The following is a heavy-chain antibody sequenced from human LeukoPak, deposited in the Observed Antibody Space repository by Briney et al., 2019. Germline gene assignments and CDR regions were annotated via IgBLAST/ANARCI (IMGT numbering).Heavy chain of an antibody. J-gene: IGHJ4*02. CDR2: ISWNSGSI. CDR3: ARERIAVAGALSDY. V-gene: IGHV3-9*01. Sequence: GRSLRLSCAASGFTFDDYAMHWVRQAPGKGLEWVSGISWNSGSIGYADSVKGRFTISRDNAKNSLYLQMNSLRAEDTAVYYCARERIAVAGALSDYWGQGTLVTVSS. D-gene: IGHD6-19*01. CDR1: GFTFDDYA.